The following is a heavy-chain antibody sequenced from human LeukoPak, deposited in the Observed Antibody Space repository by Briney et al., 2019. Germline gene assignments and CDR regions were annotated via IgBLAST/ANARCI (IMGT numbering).Heavy chain of an antibody. D-gene: IGHD2-8*01. CDR2: ISYDGSNK. CDR3: ARDRVLYSAFGGMDV. CDR1: GFTFSSYG. J-gene: IGHJ6*02. Sequence: GGSLRLSCAASGFTFSSYGMHWVRQAPGKGLEWVAVISYDGSNKYYADSVKGRFTISRDNAKNSLYLQMNSLRAEDTAAYYCARDRVLYSAFGGMDVWGQGTTVTVSS. V-gene: IGHV3-30*03.